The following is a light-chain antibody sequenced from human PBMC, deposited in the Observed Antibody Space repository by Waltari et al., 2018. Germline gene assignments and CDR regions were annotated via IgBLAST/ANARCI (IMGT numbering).Light chain of an antibody. V-gene: IGKV2-28*01. Sequence: DIVMTQSPLSLPVTPGEPASISCRSSQTLLHSNGYNYVDWYLQKPGQSQQLLIYLGSNRASGVPDRFSGIGSGTDFTLKISRVEAEDVGVYYCMQALQTPYTFGQGTKLEIK. J-gene: IGKJ2*01. CDR2: LGS. CDR3: MQALQTPYT. CDR1: QTLLHSNGYNY.